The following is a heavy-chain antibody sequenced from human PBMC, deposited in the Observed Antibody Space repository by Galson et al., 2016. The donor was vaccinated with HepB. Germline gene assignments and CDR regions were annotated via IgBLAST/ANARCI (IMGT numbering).Heavy chain of an antibody. V-gene: IGHV4-34*01. CDR2: IDHGGST. D-gene: IGHD3-16*01. Sequence: SETLSLTCAVSGGSFTNYYWTWIRQSPGKGLEWIGEIDHGGSTNSNPSLKSRITISVDTSKNQFFLKLTSVTAADTAVYYCARGGGRRGFDYWGQGTLVTVSS. CDR3: ARGGGRRGFDY. J-gene: IGHJ4*02. CDR1: GGSFTNYY.